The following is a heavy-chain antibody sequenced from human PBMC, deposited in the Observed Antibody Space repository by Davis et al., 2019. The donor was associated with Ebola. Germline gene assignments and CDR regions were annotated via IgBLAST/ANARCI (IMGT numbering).Heavy chain of an antibody. CDR1: GFTVSSNY. CDR2: IYSGGST. V-gene: IGHV3-53*01. Sequence: GGSLRLSCAASGFTVSSNYMNWVSQAPGKGLEWVAVIYSGGSTYYADSVKGRFTISRDNSKNTLYLQMNSLRAEDTAVYYCARVRGVYCSGGSCYPGPVDYWGQGTLVTVSS. CDR3: ARVRGVYCSGGSCYPGPVDY. J-gene: IGHJ4*02. D-gene: IGHD2-15*01.